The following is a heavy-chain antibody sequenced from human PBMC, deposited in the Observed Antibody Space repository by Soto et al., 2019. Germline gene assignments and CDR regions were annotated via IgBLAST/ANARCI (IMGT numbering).Heavy chain of an antibody. J-gene: IGHJ3*02. V-gene: IGHV3-33*01. CDR2: IWYDGSNK. D-gene: IGHD6-19*01. CDR3: ARDGQWLGDAVLDI. Sequence: GEGGEWVAVIWYDGSNKYYADSVKGRFTISRDNSKNTLYLQMNSLRAEDTAVFFCARDGQWLGDAVLDIWVHGTTVPV.